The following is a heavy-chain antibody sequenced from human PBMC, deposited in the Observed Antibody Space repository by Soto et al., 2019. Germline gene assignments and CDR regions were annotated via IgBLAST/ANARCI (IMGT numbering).Heavy chain of an antibody. J-gene: IGHJ4*02. Sequence: QLQLQESGPGLVKPSETLSLTCTVSGGSISSSSYYWGWIRQPPGKGLEWIGRIYYSGSTYYNPALKSRVTISVDTSANQFTLKLSSVTAADTAVYYCASRWEELMATIMVDYWGQGTLVTVSS. D-gene: IGHD5-12*01. V-gene: IGHV4-39*01. CDR3: ASRWEELMATIMVDY. CDR2: IYYSGST. CDR1: GGSISSSSYY.